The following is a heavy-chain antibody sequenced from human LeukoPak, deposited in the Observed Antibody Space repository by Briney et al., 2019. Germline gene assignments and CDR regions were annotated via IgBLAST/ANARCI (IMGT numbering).Heavy chain of an antibody. D-gene: IGHD2-2*01. CDR2: INPNSGGT. CDR3: ARANPLYCSSTTCLSDY. J-gene: IGHJ4*02. Sequence: EASVKVSCKASGYTFTGYYMHWVRQAPGQGFEWMGWINPNSGGTNYAQKFQGRVTMTRDTSISTAHMELSRLRSDDTAVYYCARANPLYCSSTTCLSDYWGQGTLVTVSS. V-gene: IGHV1-2*02. CDR1: GYTFTGYY.